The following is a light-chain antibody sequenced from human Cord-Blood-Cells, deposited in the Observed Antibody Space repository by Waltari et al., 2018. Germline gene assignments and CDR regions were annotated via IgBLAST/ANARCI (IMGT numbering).Light chain of an antibody. CDR2: GAS. CDR3: QQYGSSPFT. CDR1: QGGSSSY. V-gene: IGKV3-20*01. J-gene: IGKJ3*01. Sequence: EIVLTQSPGTLSLSPGERATLSCRASQGGSSSYLAWYQQKPGQAPRLLIYGASSRATGIPDRFSGCGSGTDFTLTISRLEPEDFAVYYCQQYGSSPFTFGPGTKVDIK.